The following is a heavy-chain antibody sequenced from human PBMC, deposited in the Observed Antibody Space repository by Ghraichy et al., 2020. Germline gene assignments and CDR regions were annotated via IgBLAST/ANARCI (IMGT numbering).Heavy chain of an antibody. CDR1: GGSISSYY. Sequence: SQTLSLTCTVSGGSISSYYWSWIRQPAGKGLEWIGRIYTSGSTNYNPSLKSRVTMSVDTSKNQFSLKLSSVTAADTAVYYCAREVSYCSGGSCYDNWFDPWGQGTLVTVSS. D-gene: IGHD2-15*01. CDR2: IYTSGST. V-gene: IGHV4-4*07. CDR3: AREVSYCSGGSCYDNWFDP. J-gene: IGHJ5*02.